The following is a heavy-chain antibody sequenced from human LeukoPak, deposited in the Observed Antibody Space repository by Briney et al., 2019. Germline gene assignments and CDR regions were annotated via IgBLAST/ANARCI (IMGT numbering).Heavy chain of an antibody. J-gene: IGHJ4*02. D-gene: IGHD5-18*01. V-gene: IGHV4-34*01. CDR2: INHSGST. Sequence: SETLSLTCAVYGGSFSGYYWSWIRQPPGKGLEWIGEINHSGSTNYNPSLKSRVTISVDTSKNQFSLKLSSVTAADTAVYYCARVVDTALDYWGQGTLVTVSS. CDR3: ARVVDTALDY. CDR1: GGSFSGYY.